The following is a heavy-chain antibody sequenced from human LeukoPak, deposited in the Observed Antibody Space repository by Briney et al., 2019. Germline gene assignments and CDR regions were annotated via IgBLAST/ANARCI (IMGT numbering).Heavy chain of an antibody. D-gene: IGHD4-11*01. Sequence: PGGSLRLSCAASGVTFSSHSMNWIRQAPGKGLEWISFIDYGGSPIYYADSVKGRFGISRDDAKNSLYLHMTSLRAEDTAIYYCAREYDSRARFDPWGQGPLVTVSS. J-gene: IGHJ5*02. CDR2: IDYGGSPI. CDR3: AREYDSRARFDP. V-gene: IGHV3-48*01. CDR1: GVTFSSHS.